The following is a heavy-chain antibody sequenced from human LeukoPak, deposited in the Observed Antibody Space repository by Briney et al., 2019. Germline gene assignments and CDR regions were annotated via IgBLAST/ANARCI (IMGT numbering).Heavy chain of an antibody. CDR3: ARKPLSYSDYEVDY. V-gene: IGHV3-33*01. CDR1: GFTFSSYG. D-gene: IGHD4-11*01. J-gene: IGHJ4*02. Sequence: GGSLRLSCAASGFTFSSYGMHWVRQAPGKGLEWVAVIWYDGSNKYYIDSVKGRFTISRDNSKNTLYLQMNSLRAEDTAVYYCARKPLSYSDYEVDYWGQGTLVTVSS. CDR2: IWYDGSNK.